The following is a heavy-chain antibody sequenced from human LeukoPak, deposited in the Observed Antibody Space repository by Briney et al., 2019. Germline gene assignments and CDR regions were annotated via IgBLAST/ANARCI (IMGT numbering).Heavy chain of an antibody. V-gene: IGHV4-34*01. J-gene: IGHJ4*02. CDR2: INHSGST. D-gene: IGHD2-15*01. CDR1: GGSFSGYY. Sequence: SETLSLTCAVYGGSFSGYYWSWIRQPPGKGLEWIGEINHSGSTNYNPSLKSRVTISVDTSKNQFSLKLSSVTAADTAVYYCARPSKCQVVAATRGYFDYWGQGTLVTVSS. CDR3: ARPSKCQVVAATRGYFDY.